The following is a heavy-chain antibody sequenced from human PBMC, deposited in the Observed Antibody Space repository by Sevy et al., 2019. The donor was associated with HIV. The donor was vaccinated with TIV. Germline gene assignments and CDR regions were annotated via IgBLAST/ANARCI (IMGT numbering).Heavy chain of an antibody. CDR2: FCFGGSKI. J-gene: IGHJ4*02. CDR1: GFTFSIYT. Sequence: GESLKISCAASGFTFSIYTMSWVRQAPGKGLEWVSTFCFGGSKIYYADSVKGRFTISRDNSRNTVYLQMNSLRADDTAVYYCAREGCTQPHDYWGPGTLVTVSS. V-gene: IGHV3-23*01. D-gene: IGHD2-8*01. CDR3: AREGCTQPHDY.